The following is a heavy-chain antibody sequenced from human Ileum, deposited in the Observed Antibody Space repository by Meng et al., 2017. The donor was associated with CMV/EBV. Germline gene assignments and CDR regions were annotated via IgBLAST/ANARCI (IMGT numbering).Heavy chain of an antibody. Sequence: ETVSSNRAGWNWIRQSPSRGLEWLGRTYYRSKWYNDYAISVKSRITINPDTSKNQFSLQLNSVTPEDTAVYYCARDPRWSSPIIMDYWGPGTLVTVSS. CDR3: ARDPRWSSPIIMDY. CDR2: TYYRSKWYN. V-gene: IGHV6-1*01. D-gene: IGHD2-15*01. CDR1: ETVSSNRAG. J-gene: IGHJ4*02.